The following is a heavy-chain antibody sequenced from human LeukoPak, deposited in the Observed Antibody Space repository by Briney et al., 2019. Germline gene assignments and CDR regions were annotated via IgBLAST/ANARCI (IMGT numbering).Heavy chain of an antibody. D-gene: IGHD2-8*02. CDR1: EFTFSNYA. Sequence: GGSLRLSCAASEFTFSNYAMHWVRQAPGKGLEWVAFIRYDGSNKYYADSVKGRFTISRDNSKNTLYLQMNSLRAEDTAVYYCATYRQVLLPFESWGQGTLVTVSS. J-gene: IGHJ4*02. CDR3: ATYRQVLLPFES. V-gene: IGHV3-30*02. CDR2: IRYDGSNK.